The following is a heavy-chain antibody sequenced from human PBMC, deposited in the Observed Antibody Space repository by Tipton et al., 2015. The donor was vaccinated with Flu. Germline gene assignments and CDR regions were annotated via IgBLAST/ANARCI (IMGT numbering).Heavy chain of an antibody. Sequence: AVSGFTLTRYGMSWVRQAPGKGLEWISAFSVSGGATFFADSVKGRFTISRDYYKNTLYLQMNSLRAKDTAVYYCAKVIPELVAGLDRWGQGTLVTVSS. CDR1: GFTLTRYG. J-gene: IGHJ5*02. D-gene: IGHD6-19*01. V-gene: IGHV3-23*01. CDR3: AKVIPELVAGLDR. CDR2: FSVSGGAT.